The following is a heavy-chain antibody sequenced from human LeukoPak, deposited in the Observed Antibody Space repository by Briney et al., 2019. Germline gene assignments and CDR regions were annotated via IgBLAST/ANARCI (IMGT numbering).Heavy chain of an antibody. V-gene: IGHV1-18*01. CDR1: GYTFTIYG. CDR3: ARHERWLQSDAFDI. Sequence: ASVTVSCTASGYTFTIYGISWVRQAPGQGREWMGWISAYNGNTNYAQKLQGRVTMTTDTSTSTAYMELRSLRSDDTAVYYCARHERWLQSDAFDIWGQGTMVTVSS. D-gene: IGHD5-24*01. CDR2: ISAYNGNT. J-gene: IGHJ3*02.